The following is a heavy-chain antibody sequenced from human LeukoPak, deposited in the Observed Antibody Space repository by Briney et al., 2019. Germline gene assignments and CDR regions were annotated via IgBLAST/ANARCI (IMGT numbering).Heavy chain of an antibody. V-gene: IGHV1-69*04. CDR3: ARDRGYTYYYDSSGSVGYYFDY. CDR2: IIPILGIA. D-gene: IGHD3-22*01. CDR1: GGTFSSYA. J-gene: IGHJ4*02. Sequence: ASVRVSCKASGGTFSSYAISWVRQAPEQGLEWMGRIIPILGIANYAQKFQGRVTITADKSTSTAYMELSSLRSEDTAVYYCARDRGYTYYYDSSGSVGYYFDYWGQGTLVTVSS.